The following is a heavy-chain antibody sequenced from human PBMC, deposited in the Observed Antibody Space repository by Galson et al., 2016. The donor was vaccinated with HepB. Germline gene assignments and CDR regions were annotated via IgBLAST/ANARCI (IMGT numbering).Heavy chain of an antibody. CDR2: IKNDRRST. D-gene: IGHD5/OR15-5a*01. CDR3: ARDLRREALDF. CDR1: GFTFSYHW. J-gene: IGHJ6*02. V-gene: IGHV3-74*01. Sequence: SLRLSCAASGFTFSYHWMHWVRQAPRKGLVWVSRIKNDRRSTNYADSVRGRFTVSTDNAKNTLFLQMNSLGAEDTAVYYCARDLRREALDFWGHGTTVIVSS.